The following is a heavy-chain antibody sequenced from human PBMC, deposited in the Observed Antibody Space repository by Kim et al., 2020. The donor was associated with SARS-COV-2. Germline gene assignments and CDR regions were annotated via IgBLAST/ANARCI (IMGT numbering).Heavy chain of an antibody. CDR3: AREAYSASWYV. J-gene: IGHJ4*02. D-gene: IGHD6-13*01. CDR1: GLTFNKTG. Sequence: GGSLRLSCVVSGLTFNKTGMHWVRQVPGKGLVWVSRINGDGGITTYADSVKGRFSISRDNAKNTLYLQMNSLRAEDTAVYYCAREAYSASWYVWGQGTLVTVSS. V-gene: IGHV3-74*01. CDR2: INGDGGIT.